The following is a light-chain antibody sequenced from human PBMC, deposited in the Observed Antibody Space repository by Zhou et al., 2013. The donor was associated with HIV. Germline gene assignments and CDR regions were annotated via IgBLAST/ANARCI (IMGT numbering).Light chain of an antibody. CDR1: QSVSSSY. Sequence: EIVLTQSPDTLSLSPGESATLSCRASQSVSSSYLAWYQQKPGQAPRLLIYGASSRATGIPDRFSGSGSGTDFTLTISRLEPEDFAVYYCQQYGSSPWTFGQGPR. CDR3: QQYGSSPWT. J-gene: IGKJ1*01. V-gene: IGKV3-20*01. CDR2: GAS.